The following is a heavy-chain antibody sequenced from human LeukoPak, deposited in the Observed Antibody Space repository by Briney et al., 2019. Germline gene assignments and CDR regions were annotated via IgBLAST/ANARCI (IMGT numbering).Heavy chain of an antibody. CDR2: ISSSSSYI. CDR1: GFTFSSYS. Sequence: GGSLRLSCAASGFTFSSYSMNWVRQAPGKGLEWVSSISSSSSYIYYADSVKGRFTISRDNSKNTLYLQMNSLRAEDTAVYYCAKIAAGGIAVAGRSDYYFDYWGQGTLVTVSS. V-gene: IGHV3-21*04. J-gene: IGHJ4*02. D-gene: IGHD6-19*01. CDR3: AKIAAGGIAVAGRSDYYFDY.